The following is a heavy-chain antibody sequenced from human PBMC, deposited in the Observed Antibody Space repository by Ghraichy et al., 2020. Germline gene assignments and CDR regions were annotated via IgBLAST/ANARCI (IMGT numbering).Heavy chain of an antibody. Sequence: GESLNISCAASGFTFSNAWMSWVRQAPGKGLEWVGRIKSKTDGGTTDYAAPVKGRFTISRDDSKNTLYLQMNSLKTEDTAVYYCTTEFRRLWFGSWGQGTLVTVSS. J-gene: IGHJ5*01. CDR3: TTEFRRLWFGS. D-gene: IGHD2-21*01. V-gene: IGHV3-15*01. CDR1: GFTFSNAW. CDR2: IKSKTDGGTT.